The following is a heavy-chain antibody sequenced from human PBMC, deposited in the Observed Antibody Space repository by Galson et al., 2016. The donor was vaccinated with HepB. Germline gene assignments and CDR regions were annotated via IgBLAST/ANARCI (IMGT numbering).Heavy chain of an antibody. CDR3: ARGDLLTETVNSDIHNSFDV. CDR2: ISPRDIDI. J-gene: IGHJ3*01. V-gene: IGHV3-21*01. Sequence: SLRLSCAASGFTFSRSWMSWVRQAPGRGLEFIAYISPRDIDINYADSVKGRFSVARDDAKDSVFLHMNSLRVEDTAQYFCARGDLLTETVNSDIHNSFDVWGQGTMVTVS. CDR1: GFTFSRSW. D-gene: IGHD5-24*01.